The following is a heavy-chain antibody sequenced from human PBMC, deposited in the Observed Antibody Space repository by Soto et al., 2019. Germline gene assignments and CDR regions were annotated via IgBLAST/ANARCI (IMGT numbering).Heavy chain of an antibody. CDR3: ALKREYSGYDYRSVYFDY. CDR2: IYWDDDK. CDR1: GFSLSTSGVG. J-gene: IGHJ4*02. D-gene: IGHD5-12*01. Sequence: SGPTLVKPTQTLTLTCTFSGFSLSTSGVGVGWIRQPPGKALEWLALIYWDDDKRYSPSLKSRLTITKDTSKNQVVLTMTNMDPVDTATYYCALKREYSGYDYRSVYFDYWGQGTLVTVSS. V-gene: IGHV2-5*02.